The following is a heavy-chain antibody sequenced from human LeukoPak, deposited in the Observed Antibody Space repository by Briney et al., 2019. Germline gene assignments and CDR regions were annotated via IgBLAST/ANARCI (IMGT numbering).Heavy chain of an antibody. Sequence: SETLSLTCTVSGGSISSSSYYWGWIRQPPGKGLEWIGSIYYSGITYYNPSLKSRVTISVDTSKNQFSLKLSSVTAADTAVYYCARLQSRKMYYYEWDAFDIWGQGTMVTVSS. J-gene: IGHJ3*02. CDR3: ARLQSRKMYYYEWDAFDI. CDR2: IYYSGIT. CDR1: GGSISSSSYY. D-gene: IGHD3-22*01. V-gene: IGHV4-39*01.